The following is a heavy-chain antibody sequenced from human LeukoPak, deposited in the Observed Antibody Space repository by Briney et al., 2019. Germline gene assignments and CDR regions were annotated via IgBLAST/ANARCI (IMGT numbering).Heavy chain of an antibody. CDR3: ARDALYCSSTSCYRYWYFDV. V-gene: IGHV4-4*07. CDR1: GGSISSYY. J-gene: IGHJ2*01. CDR2: IYTIGST. Sequence: SETLSLTYTVSGGSISSYYWNWIRQPAGKGLEWIGRIYTIGSTNYNPSLKSRVTMSVDTSKNQFSLKLSSVTAADTAVYYCARDALYCSSTSCYRYWYFDVWGRGTLVTVSS. D-gene: IGHD2-2*01.